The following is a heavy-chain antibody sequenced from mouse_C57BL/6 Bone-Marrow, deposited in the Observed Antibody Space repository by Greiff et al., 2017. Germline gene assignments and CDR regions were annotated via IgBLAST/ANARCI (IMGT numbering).Heavy chain of an antibody. CDR3: ARGGYGSSDDWYFDV. D-gene: IGHD1-1*01. CDR2: IDPANGNT. V-gene: IGHV14-3*01. CDR1: GFNIKNTY. Sequence: EVQLQQSVAELVRPGASVKLSCTASGFNIKNTYMHWVKQRPEQGLEWIGRIDPANGNTKYAPKFQGKATITADTSSNTAYLQLSSLTSEDTAIYYWARGGYGSSDDWYFDVWGTGTAVTVSS. J-gene: IGHJ1*03.